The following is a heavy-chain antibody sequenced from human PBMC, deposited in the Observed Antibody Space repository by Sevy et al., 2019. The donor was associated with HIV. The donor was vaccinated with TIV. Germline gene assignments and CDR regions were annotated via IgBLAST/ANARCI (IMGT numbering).Heavy chain of an antibody. J-gene: IGHJ3*01. Sequence: GGSLRLSCAASGFTFSDYAMSWVRQSPGKGLEWVSGISGSAGSTYYADSVKGRFTISRDNFDNILYLQTNSLRVEDTAVYFCARGRGTSRRDAFDVWGQGTMVTVSS. CDR3: ARGRGTSRRDAFDV. D-gene: IGHD1-26*01. CDR2: ISGSAGST. V-gene: IGHV3-23*01. CDR1: GFTFSDYA.